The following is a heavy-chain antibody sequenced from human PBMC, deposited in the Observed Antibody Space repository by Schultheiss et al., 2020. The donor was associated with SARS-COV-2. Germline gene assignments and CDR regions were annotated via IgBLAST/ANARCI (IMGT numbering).Heavy chain of an antibody. D-gene: IGHD6-19*01. CDR3: ARPGIGWETYYFDL. CDR1: GGSISSSSYY. CDR2: IYYSGST. V-gene: IGHV4-39*01. Sequence: SETLSLTCTVSGGSISSSSYYWSWIRQPPGKGLEWIGYIYYSGSTYYNPSLESRVTISVDTSKNQFSLKLTSVTAADTAVYYCARPGIGWETYYFDLWGQGTLVTVSS. J-gene: IGHJ4*01.